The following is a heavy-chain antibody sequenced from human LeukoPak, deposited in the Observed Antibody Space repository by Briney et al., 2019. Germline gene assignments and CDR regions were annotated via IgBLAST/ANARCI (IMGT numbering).Heavy chain of an antibody. J-gene: IGHJ4*02. V-gene: IGHV5-51*01. Sequence: GESLKISCKGSGYSFTSYWIGWVRQMPGKGLEWMGIIYPGDSDTRYSPSFRGQVTISADKSISTAYLQWSSLKASDTAMYYCARLDYYGSGYLGGYFDYWGQGTLVTVSS. CDR1: GYSFTSYW. D-gene: IGHD3-10*01. CDR3: ARLDYYGSGYLGGYFDY. CDR2: IYPGDSDT.